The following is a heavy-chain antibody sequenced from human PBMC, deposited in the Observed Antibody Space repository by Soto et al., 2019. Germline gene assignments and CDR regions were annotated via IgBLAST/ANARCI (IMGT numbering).Heavy chain of an antibody. CDR2: TYYRSTWGN. V-gene: IGHV6-1*01. CDR1: GDTVSSSSAA. J-gene: IGHJ4*02. Sequence: QVQLQQSGPGLVKPSQTLSLTCAISGDTVSSSSAAWTWIRQSPSRGLEWLGRTYYRSTWGNDYAISVKSRITINPDTSNNQFSRHLNSVTPEDTAVYYCARQIAATGTSGTFDYWGQGTLVTVSS. D-gene: IGHD6-13*01. CDR3: ARQIAATGTSGTFDY.